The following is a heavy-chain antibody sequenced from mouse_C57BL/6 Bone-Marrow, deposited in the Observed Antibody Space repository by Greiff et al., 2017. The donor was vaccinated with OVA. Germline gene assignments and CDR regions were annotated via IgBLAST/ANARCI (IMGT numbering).Heavy chain of an antibody. CDR1: GYTFTSYG. J-gene: IGHJ4*01. V-gene: IGHV1-81*01. Sequence: QVQLQQSGAELARPGASVTLSCKASGYTFTSYGISWVKQRPGQGLEWIGEIYPRSGNTSYNEKFKGKATLTADKSSSTAYMELRSLTSEDSAVYCVAKSSYYAMDYWGQGTTVTVSS. CDR2: IYPRSGNT. CDR3: AKSSYYAMDY.